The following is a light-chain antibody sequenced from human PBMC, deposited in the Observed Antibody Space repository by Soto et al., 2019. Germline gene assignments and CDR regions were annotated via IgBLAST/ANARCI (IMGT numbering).Light chain of an antibody. CDR2: DVS. CDR3: SSYTSSSTLYV. V-gene: IGLV2-14*01. Sequence: SVLNQPASVSGSPGQSITISCTGTSSDVGGYNYVSWYQQHPGKAPKIMIYDVSNRPSGVSNRFSGSKSGNTASLTISGLQAEDEADYYCSSYTSSSTLYVFGTGTKVTVL. CDR1: SSDVGGYNY. J-gene: IGLJ1*01.